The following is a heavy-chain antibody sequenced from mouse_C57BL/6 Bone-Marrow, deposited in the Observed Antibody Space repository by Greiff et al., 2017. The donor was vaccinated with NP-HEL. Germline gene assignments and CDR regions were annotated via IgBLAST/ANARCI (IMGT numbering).Heavy chain of an antibody. J-gene: IGHJ4*01. CDR2: IDPETGGT. Sequence: QVQLQQSGAELVRPGASVTLSCKASGYTFTDYEMHWVKQTPVHGLEWIGAIDPETGGTAYNQKFKGKAILTADKSSSTAYMELRSLTSEDSAVYYCRGLLRGNAMDYWGQGTSVTVSS. D-gene: IGHD2-3*01. CDR3: RGLLRGNAMDY. CDR1: GYTFTDYE. V-gene: IGHV1-15*01.